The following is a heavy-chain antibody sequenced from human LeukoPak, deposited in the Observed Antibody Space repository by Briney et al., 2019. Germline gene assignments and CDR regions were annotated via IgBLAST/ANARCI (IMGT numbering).Heavy chain of an antibody. CDR3: AKAKGAGSYYLVVFDA. D-gene: IGHD3-10*01. V-gene: IGHV3-23*01. J-gene: IGHJ4*02. CDR1: GFTFSSYA. Sequence: GGSLRLSCAASGFTFSSYAMSWVRQAPGKGLEWVSAISGSGGSTYYADSVKGRLSISRDNSKNTIYLQMNSLRDEDTGVYYCAKAKGAGSYYLVVFDAWGQGALVTVSS. CDR2: ISGSGGST.